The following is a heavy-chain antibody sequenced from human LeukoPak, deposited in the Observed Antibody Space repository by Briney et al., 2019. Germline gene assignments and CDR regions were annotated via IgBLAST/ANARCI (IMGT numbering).Heavy chain of an antibody. V-gene: IGHV1-2*02. CDR1: GYTFTGYY. CDR3: ARGEIGYSSSWYFDY. Sequence: ASVKVSCKASGYTFTGYYIHWVRQAPGQGLEWMGWIDPNSGGKNYAQKFQGRVTMTRDTSITTLYMELSRLRSDDTAVYYCARGEIGYSSSWYFDYWGQGTLVTVSS. CDR2: IDPNSGGK. D-gene: IGHD6-13*01. J-gene: IGHJ4*02.